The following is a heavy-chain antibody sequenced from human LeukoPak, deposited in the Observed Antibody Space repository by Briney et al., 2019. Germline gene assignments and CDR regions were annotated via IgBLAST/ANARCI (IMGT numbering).Heavy chain of an antibody. Sequence: GASVKVSCKASGYTLTSYGISWVRQAPGQGLEWMGWICAYNGNTNYAQKLQGRVTMTTDTSTSTAYMELRSLRSDDTAVYYCARDRSLDSSTYYDSSGYVYWGQGTLVTVSS. J-gene: IGHJ4*02. CDR2: ICAYNGNT. V-gene: IGHV1-18*01. CDR1: GYTLTSYG. D-gene: IGHD3-22*01. CDR3: ARDRSLDSSTYYDSSGYVY.